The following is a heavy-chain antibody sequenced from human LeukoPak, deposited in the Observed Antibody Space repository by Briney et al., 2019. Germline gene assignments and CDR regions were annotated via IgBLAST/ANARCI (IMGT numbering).Heavy chain of an antibody. CDR3: TTLSEYYYDSSGYYGTDY. CDR2: ISSSGSTI. Sequence: GGSLRLSCAASGFTFSDYYMSWIRQAPGKGLEWVSYISSSGSTIYYADSVKGRFTISRDNAKNSLYLQMNSLKTEDTAVYYCTTLSEYYYDSSGYYGTDYWGQGTLVTVSS. J-gene: IGHJ4*02. D-gene: IGHD3-22*01. CDR1: GFTFSDYY. V-gene: IGHV3-11*01.